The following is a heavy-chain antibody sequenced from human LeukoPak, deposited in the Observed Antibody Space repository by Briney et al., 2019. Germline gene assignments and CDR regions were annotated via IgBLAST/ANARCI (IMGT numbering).Heavy chain of an antibody. CDR3: AREGAPATESWFDP. J-gene: IGHJ5*02. Sequence: PSETLSLTCTVSGVSISSYYWSWIRQPPGKGLEWIGYIYYSGSTNYNPSLKSRVTISVDTSKNQFSLKVNSVTAADTAVYYCAREGAPATESWFDPWGQGTLVTVSS. D-gene: IGHD2-2*01. CDR1: GVSISSYY. V-gene: IGHV4-59*01. CDR2: IYYSGST.